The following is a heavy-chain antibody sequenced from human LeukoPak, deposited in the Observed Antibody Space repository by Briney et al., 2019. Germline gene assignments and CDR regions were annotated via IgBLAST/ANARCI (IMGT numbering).Heavy chain of an antibody. V-gene: IGHV3-23*01. Sequence: PGGSLRLSCEASGFSVGDNYMTWVRQAPGKGLEWVSTISNNGGSTYYADSVRGRFTISRDNSKNRLSLQMNSLRADDTAIYYCARAGEMASNTGSDYWGQGTLVTVSS. CDR2: ISNNGGST. CDR1: GFSVGDNY. J-gene: IGHJ4*02. CDR3: ARAGEMASNTGSDY. D-gene: IGHD5-24*01.